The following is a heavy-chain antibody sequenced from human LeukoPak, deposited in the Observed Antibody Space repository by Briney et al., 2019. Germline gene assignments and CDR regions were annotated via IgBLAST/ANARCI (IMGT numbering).Heavy chain of an antibody. J-gene: IGHJ6*03. Sequence: GGSLRLSCAASGFTFSSYWMSWVRQAPGKGLEWVANIKQDGGEKYYVDSVKGRFTISRDNAKNSLYLQMNSLRAEDTAVYYCARVAYSSSWYYYYYMDVWGKGTTVTISS. CDR2: IKQDGGEK. CDR3: ARVAYSSSWYYYYYMDV. V-gene: IGHV3-7*01. D-gene: IGHD6-13*01. CDR1: GFTFSSYW.